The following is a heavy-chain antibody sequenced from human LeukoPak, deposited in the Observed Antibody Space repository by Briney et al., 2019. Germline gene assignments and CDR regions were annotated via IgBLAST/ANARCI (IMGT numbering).Heavy chain of an antibody. J-gene: IGHJ4*02. V-gene: IGHV3-30*18. CDR3: AKVRYYYGSGSYQTNSAY. Sequence: GRSLRLSCAASGFTFSSYGMHWVRQARGKGLEGVAVISYDGSNKYYADSVRGRFTISRNNSKNTLYLQMNSLRAEDRAVYYCAKVRYYYGSGSYQTNSAYWGQGTLVTVSS. CDR2: ISYDGSNK. D-gene: IGHD3-10*01. CDR1: GFTFSSYG.